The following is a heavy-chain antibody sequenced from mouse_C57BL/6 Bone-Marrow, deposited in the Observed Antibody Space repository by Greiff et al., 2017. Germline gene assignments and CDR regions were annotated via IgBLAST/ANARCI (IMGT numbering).Heavy chain of an antibody. Sequence: QVQLQQSGAELARPGASVKLSCKASGYTFTSYGISWVKQRTGQGLEWIGEIYPRSGNPYYNEKFKGKATLTADKSSRTAYMELRSLTSEDSAVYFCARQGGCYSSWFAYWGQGTLVTVSA. D-gene: IGHD2-12*01. V-gene: IGHV1-81*01. CDR2: IYPRSGNP. J-gene: IGHJ3*01. CDR1: GYTFTSYG. CDR3: ARQGGCYSSWFAY.